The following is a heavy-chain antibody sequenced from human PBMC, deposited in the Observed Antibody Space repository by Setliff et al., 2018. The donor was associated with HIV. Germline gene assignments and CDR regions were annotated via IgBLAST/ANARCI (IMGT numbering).Heavy chain of an antibody. CDR1: GYIFTNYA. Sequence: ASVKVSCKASGYIFTNYAIHWVRRAPGQRLEWMGGFNAGNLNTKYSQKFQGRVTMTRDTSTSTVYMELSSLRSEDTAVYYCARAGRSGSYNHYYYYYMDVWGKGTTVTVSS. CDR2: FNAGNLNT. J-gene: IGHJ6*03. V-gene: IGHV1-3*01. D-gene: IGHD1-26*01. CDR3: ARAGRSGSYNHYYYYYMDV.